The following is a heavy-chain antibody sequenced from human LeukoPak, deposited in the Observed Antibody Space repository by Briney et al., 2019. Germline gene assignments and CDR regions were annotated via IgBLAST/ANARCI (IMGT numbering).Heavy chain of an antibody. Sequence: SETLSLTCSVSGGSIINYWWNWIRQPPGKGLEWIGYIYYSGSTSYNPSLKSRLTISVDTSLNQFSLKLNSVTAADTAVYYCARYCSGGDCYSKALDYWGQGILVTVSS. D-gene: IGHD2-15*01. CDR2: IYYSGST. J-gene: IGHJ4*02. CDR1: GGSIINYW. CDR3: ARYCSGGDCYSKALDY. V-gene: IGHV4-59*01.